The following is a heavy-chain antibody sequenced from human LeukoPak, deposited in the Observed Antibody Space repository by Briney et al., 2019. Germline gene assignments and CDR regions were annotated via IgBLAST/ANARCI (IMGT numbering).Heavy chain of an antibody. Sequence: GGSLRLSCTASGFTFSSYGMHWVRQAPGKGLEGGAFIPYDGSNKYYADSVKGRFTISRDNSKNTLYLQMNSLTTADTAVYYCMRDHAIRWGQGSLVTVSS. J-gene: IGHJ4*02. CDR3: MRDHAIR. CDR1: GFTFSSYG. CDR2: IPYDGSNK. D-gene: IGHD2-2*01. V-gene: IGHV3-30*02.